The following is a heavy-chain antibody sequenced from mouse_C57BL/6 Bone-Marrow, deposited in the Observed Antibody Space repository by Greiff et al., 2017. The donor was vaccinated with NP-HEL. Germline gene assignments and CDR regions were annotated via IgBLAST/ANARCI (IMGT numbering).Heavy chain of an antibody. V-gene: IGHV1-19*01. J-gene: IGHJ2*01. CDR2: INPYNGGT. CDR1: GYTFTDYY. CDR3: ARSRIYYGSSYDY. Sequence: EVQLQQSGPVLVKPGASVKMSCKASGYTFTDYYMNWVKQSHGKSLEWIGVINPYNGGTSYNQKFKGKATLTVDKSSSTAYMERNSLTSEDSAVYYCARSRIYYGSSYDYWGQGTTLTVSS. D-gene: IGHD1-1*01.